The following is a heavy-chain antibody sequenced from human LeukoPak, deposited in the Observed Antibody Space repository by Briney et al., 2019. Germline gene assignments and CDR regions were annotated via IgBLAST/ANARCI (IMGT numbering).Heavy chain of an antibody. Sequence: SQTLSLTCTVSGGSISSSSYYWGWIRQPPGKGLEWIGEINHSGSTNYNPSLKSRVTISVDTSKNQFSLKLSSVTAADTAVYYCARHGQLYYYGSGRGYYYYYMDVWGKGTTVTISS. J-gene: IGHJ6*03. CDR1: GGSISSSSYY. CDR2: INHSGST. V-gene: IGHV4-39*01. D-gene: IGHD3-10*01. CDR3: ARHGQLYYYGSGRGYYYYYMDV.